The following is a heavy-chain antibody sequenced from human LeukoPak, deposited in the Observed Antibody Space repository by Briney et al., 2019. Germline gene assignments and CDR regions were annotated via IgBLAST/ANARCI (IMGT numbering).Heavy chain of an antibody. V-gene: IGHV4-59*08. CDR2: IYYSGST. Sequence: PSETLSLTCTVSGGSISSYYWSWIRQPPGKGLEWIGYIYYSGSTNYNPSLKSRVTISVDTSKNQFPLKLSSVTAADTAVYYCARGGDPYYEYVWGSYRPWYYFDYWGQGTLVTVSS. D-gene: IGHD3-16*02. CDR3: ARGGDPYYEYVWGSYRPWYYFDY. CDR1: GGSISSYY. J-gene: IGHJ4*02.